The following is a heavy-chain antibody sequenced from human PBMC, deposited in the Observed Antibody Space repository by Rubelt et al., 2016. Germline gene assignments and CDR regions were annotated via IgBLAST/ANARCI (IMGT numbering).Heavy chain of an antibody. CDR3: ARARSTGVGGRGFFDS. D-gene: IGHD1-1*01. V-gene: IGHV4-39*01. Sequence: QLQLQESGPGLVKPSETLSLTCTVSGASISSSSYYWGWIRQPPGKGLEWIGIISYSGSTYYSPSLKSRVTISVDTSKNQFSLKLSSVTAADTAVYYCARARSTGVGGRGFFDSWGQGTLVTVSS. CDR1: GASISSSSYY. J-gene: IGHJ5*01. CDR2: ISYSGST.